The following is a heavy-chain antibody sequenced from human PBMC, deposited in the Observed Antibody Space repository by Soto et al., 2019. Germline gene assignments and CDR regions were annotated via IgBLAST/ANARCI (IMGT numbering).Heavy chain of an antibody. V-gene: IGHV2-5*01. CDR1: GFSLTTSGVG. CDR3: AHHTITPVTNWFDP. D-gene: IGHD1-20*01. J-gene: IGHJ5*02. CDR2: IYWNDDK. Sequence: GSGPTLVNPTQTLTLTCTFSGFSLTTSGVGVGWIRQPPGKALERLALIYWNDDKRYSPSLKGRLTITKDTSKNQVVLAMTNMDPVDTATYYCAHHTITPVTNWFDPWGLGTLVTV.